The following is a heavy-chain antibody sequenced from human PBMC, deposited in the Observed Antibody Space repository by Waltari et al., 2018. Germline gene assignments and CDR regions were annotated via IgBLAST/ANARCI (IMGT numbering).Heavy chain of an antibody. Sequence: QVQLVQSGAEVKKPGASVKVSCKVSGYTLTELSMHWVRQAPGKGLEWMGGFDPEDGETIYAQKFQGRVTMTRNTSISTAYMELSSLRSEDTAVYYCARSHIAAKLDWGQGTLVTVSS. CDR1: GYTLTELS. V-gene: IGHV1-24*01. J-gene: IGHJ4*02. CDR2: FDPEDGET. CDR3: ARSHIAAKLD. D-gene: IGHD6-6*01.